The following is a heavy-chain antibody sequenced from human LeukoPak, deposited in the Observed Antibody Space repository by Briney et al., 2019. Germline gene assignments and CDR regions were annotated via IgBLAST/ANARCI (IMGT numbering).Heavy chain of an antibody. CDR3: ARERRYRRTFDY. CDR1: GGSISSYY. Sequence: PSETLSLTCTVSGGSISSYYWSWIRQPPGKGLEWIGYIYYSGSTNYNPSLKSRVTISVDTSKNQFSLKLSSVTAADTAVYYCARERRYRRTFDYWGQGTLVTVSS. CDR2: IYYSGST. J-gene: IGHJ4*02. V-gene: IGHV4-59*12. D-gene: IGHD3-16*02.